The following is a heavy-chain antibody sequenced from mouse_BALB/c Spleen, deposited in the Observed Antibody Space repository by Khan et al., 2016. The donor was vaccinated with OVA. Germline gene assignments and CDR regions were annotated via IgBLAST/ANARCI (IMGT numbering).Heavy chain of an antibody. CDR1: GYSITSGYI. Sequence: EVQLQESGPGLVKPSQSLSLTCSVTGYSITSGYIWNWVRQFPGNKLEWMGYIRYDGDSNNNPSLKNRISITRDTSKNKFFLKLNSMAPEDTATXYCARGGSSGPAWFTHWGQGTLVTVSA. J-gene: IGHJ3*01. D-gene: IGHD3-1*01. CDR2: IRYDGDS. CDR3: ARGGSSGPAWFTH. V-gene: IGHV3-6*02.